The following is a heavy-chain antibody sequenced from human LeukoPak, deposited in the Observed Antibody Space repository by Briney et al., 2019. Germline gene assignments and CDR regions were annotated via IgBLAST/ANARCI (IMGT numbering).Heavy chain of an antibody. Sequence: GGSLRLSCSASGFSFGDYYMSWIRQAPGKGLEWVSYISSSGSTFYYADSVKGRFTISRDNAKNSLYLQMNSLRAEDTAVYYCARAGRGFSYGNMDSWGQGTLVTVSS. V-gene: IGHV3-11*01. J-gene: IGHJ4*02. CDR2: ISSSGSTF. D-gene: IGHD5-18*01. CDR1: GFSFGDYY. CDR3: ARAGRGFSYGNMDS.